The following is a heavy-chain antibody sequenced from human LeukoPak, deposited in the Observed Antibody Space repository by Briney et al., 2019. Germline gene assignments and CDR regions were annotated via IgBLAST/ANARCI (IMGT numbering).Heavy chain of an antibody. CDR1: GFTFSSSA. V-gene: IGHV3-23*01. CDR3: AKQLGYCSDGSCYFPY. J-gene: IGHJ4*02. CDR2: ISNNGGYT. Sequence: GGSLRLSCAASGFTFSSSAMSWVRQAPGKGLEWVSAISNNGGYTYYADSVQGRFTISRDHSKSTLCLQMNSLRAEDTAVYYCAKQLGYCSDGSCYFPYWGQGTLVTVSS. D-gene: IGHD2-15*01.